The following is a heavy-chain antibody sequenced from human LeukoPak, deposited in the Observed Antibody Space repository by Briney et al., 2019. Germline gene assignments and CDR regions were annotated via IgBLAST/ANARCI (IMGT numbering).Heavy chain of an antibody. V-gene: IGHV4-4*02. CDR3: ARGDSVVVPAAIGSGDYYYYGMDV. D-gene: IGHD2-2*01. CDR1: GGSISSSNW. J-gene: IGHJ6*04. Sequence: SGPLSLTCAVSGGSISSSNWWGWVRPPPGTGLEWIGEIYHSGSTHYNPSLKSRVTISVDKSKNEFSLKLSSVTAADTAVYYCARGDSVVVPAAIGSGDYYYYGMDVWGKGTTVTVSS. CDR2: IYHSGST.